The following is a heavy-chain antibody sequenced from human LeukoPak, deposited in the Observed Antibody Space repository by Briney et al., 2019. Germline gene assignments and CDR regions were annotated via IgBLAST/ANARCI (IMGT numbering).Heavy chain of an antibody. CDR2: ISGSGGST. J-gene: IGHJ4*02. CDR3: AKKAGYVWGSYRNYYFDY. CDR1: GFTFSSYA. V-gene: IGHV3-23*01. Sequence: GGSLRLSCAASGFTFSSYAMSWVRQAPGKGLEWVSAISGSGGSTYYADSVKGRFTISRDNSKNTLYLQMNSLRAEDTAVYYCAKKAGYVWGSYRNYYFDYWGQGTLVTVSS. D-gene: IGHD3-16*02.